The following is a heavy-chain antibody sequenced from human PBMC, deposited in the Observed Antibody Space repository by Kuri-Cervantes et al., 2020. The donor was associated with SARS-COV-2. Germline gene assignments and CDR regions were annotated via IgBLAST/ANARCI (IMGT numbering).Heavy chain of an antibody. Sequence: GGSLRLSCAASGFTFSSYAMSWVRQAPGKGLEWVSAISGSGGSTYYADSVNGRFTISRDNSKNTLYLQMNSLRAEDTAVYYCAKDPRTTVTTFLFDYWGQGTLVTVSS. D-gene: IGHD4-17*01. V-gene: IGHV3-23*01. CDR1: GFTFSSYA. CDR3: AKDPRTTVTTFLFDY. J-gene: IGHJ4*02. CDR2: ISGSGGST.